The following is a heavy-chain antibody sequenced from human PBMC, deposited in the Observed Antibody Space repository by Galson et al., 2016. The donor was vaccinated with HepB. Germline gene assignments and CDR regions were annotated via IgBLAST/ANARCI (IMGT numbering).Heavy chain of an antibody. J-gene: IGHJ5*02. CDR1: GFTFDDYG. D-gene: IGHD3-22*01. CDR2: ISSRSSTI. Sequence: SLRLSCAVSGFTFDDYGMTWVRQAPGKGLEWVSYISSRSSTIYYADSVKGRFTISRDNGKNSLYLQMNSLRAEDTAVYYCARDPTRNYYDSSAYYYFSAGWFDPWGQGTLVTVSS. CDR3: ARDPTRNYYDSSAYYYFSAGWFDP. V-gene: IGHV3-48*04.